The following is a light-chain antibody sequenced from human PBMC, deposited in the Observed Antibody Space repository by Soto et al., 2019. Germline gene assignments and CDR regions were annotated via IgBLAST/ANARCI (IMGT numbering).Light chain of an antibody. Sequence: QPVLAQPPSVSGAPGQRVTISCTGSSSNIGAGYDVHWYQQLPGTAPKLLIYGNNNRPSGVPDRFSGSRSVTSASLAITGLQSEDEADYYCQSYDSSLRVVVFGGGTKVTVL. CDR1: SSNIGAGYD. J-gene: IGLJ2*01. CDR2: GNN. CDR3: QSYDSSLRVVV. V-gene: IGLV1-40*01.